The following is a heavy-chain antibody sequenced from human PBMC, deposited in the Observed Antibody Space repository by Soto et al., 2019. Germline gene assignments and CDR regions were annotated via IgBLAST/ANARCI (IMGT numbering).Heavy chain of an antibody. CDR2: ISSSSSTI. D-gene: IGHD2-2*01. CDR1: GFTFSSYS. V-gene: IGHV3-48*02. CDR3: ARDPLQAVPAATWCDP. Sequence: EVQLVESGGGLVQPGGSLRLSCAASGFTFSSYSMNWVRQAPGKGLEWVSYISSSSSTIYYADSVKGRFTISRDNAENSLYLQVNSLTDEHTAVDYCARDPLQAVPAATWCDPWRQGTLVTVSA. J-gene: IGHJ5*02.